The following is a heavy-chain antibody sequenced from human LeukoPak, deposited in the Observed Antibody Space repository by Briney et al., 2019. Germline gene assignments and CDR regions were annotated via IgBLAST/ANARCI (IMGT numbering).Heavy chain of an antibody. D-gene: IGHD4-11*01. CDR1: GFSFSNAW. CDR2: IRSNSDGETI. Sequence: GGSLRLSCATSGFSFSNAWMNWVRQAPGKGLEWVGRIRSNSDGETIDYAASVKDRFTLSRDDSKDTLYLQLNSLQTADTAVYYCATDSYDYTRGQGTLVTVSS. J-gene: IGHJ4*02. CDR3: ATDSYDYT. V-gene: IGHV3-15*07.